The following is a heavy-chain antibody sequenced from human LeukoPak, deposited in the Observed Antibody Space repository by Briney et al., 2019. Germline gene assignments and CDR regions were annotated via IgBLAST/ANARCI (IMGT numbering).Heavy chain of an antibody. V-gene: IGHV3-23*01. CDR1: GFTFSSYA. Sequence: SGGSLRLPCAASGFTFSSYAMSWVRQAPGKGLEWVSAISGSGGSTYYADSVKGRFTISRDNSKNTLYLQMNSLRAEDTAVYYCAKDVFAYSDPPDYWGQGTLVTVSS. CDR2: ISGSGGST. CDR3: AKDVFAYSDPPDY. J-gene: IGHJ4*02. D-gene: IGHD4-17*01.